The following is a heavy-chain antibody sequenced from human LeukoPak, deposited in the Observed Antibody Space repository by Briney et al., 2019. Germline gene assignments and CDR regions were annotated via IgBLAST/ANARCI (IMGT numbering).Heavy chain of an antibody. CDR1: GGSISSGSYY. CDR3: ARSGLTYYYDSSGYYYLGY. V-gene: IGHV4-61*02. Sequence: SETLSLTCTVSGGSISSGSYYWSWIRQPAGTGREWIGRIYTSGSTNYNPSLKSRVTISVDTSKNQFSLKLSSVTAADTAIYYCARSGLTYYYDSSGYYYLGYWGQGTLVTVSS. CDR2: IYTSGST. D-gene: IGHD3-22*01. J-gene: IGHJ4*02.